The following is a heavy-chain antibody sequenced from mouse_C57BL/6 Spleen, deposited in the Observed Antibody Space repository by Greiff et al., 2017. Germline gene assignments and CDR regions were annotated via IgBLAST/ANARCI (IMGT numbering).Heavy chain of an antibody. CDR3: ARWGYFDV. CDR2: IDPSDSYT. CDR1: GYTFTSYW. Sequence: QVQLQQPGAELVMPGASVKLSCKASGYTFTSYWMHWVKQRPGQGLEWIGEIDPSDSYTNYNQKFKGKSTLTVDKSSSTAYMQLSSLTSEDSAVYYCARWGYFDVWGTWTTVTVSS. J-gene: IGHJ1*03. V-gene: IGHV1-69*01.